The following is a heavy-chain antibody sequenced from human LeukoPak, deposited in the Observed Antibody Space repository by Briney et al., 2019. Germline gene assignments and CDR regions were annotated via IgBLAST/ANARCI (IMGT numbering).Heavy chain of an antibody. D-gene: IGHD3-22*01. V-gene: IGHV4-39*01. Sequence: SETLSLTCTVSGGSITSSGSYWGWIGQPPGEGLEWIGNIYYGGTTYYNPSLKSRVTISVDTSKNQVSLRLSSVTATDTAVYYCATPDGALSYYYDSSGPQGGAFDIWGQGTMVTVSS. CDR2: IYYGGTT. CDR1: GGSITSSGSY. J-gene: IGHJ3*02. CDR3: ATPDGALSYYYDSSGPQGGAFDI.